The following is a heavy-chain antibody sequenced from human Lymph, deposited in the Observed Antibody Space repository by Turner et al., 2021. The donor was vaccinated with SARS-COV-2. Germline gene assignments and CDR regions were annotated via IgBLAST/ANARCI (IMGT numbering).Heavy chain of an antibody. D-gene: IGHD3-10*01. V-gene: IGHV1-24*01. CDR3: ATATAAGVTCWFDP. CDR1: GYTLPKLS. Sequence: VQLVRSGAEGKKPGASVTVSGTLAGYTLPKLSMHWVRQTPGEGLEVMGGVGRNDGDTVYAKNCQSRVTMTDDTTTDLHYMNLRSLDSEDNSVYYCATATAAGVTCWFDPWGQGTLVTVSS. J-gene: IGHJ5*02. CDR2: VGRNDGDT.